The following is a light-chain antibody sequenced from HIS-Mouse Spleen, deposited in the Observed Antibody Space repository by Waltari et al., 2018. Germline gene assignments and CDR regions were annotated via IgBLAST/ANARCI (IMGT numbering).Light chain of an antibody. Sequence: QSALTQPASVSGSPGQSITIPCTGTSSDVGSYHLVSWYQQHTGKAPKLMIYEGSKRPSGVSNRFSGSKSGNTASLTISGLQAEDEADYYCCSYAGSSTWVFGGGTKLTVL. CDR2: EGS. V-gene: IGLV2-23*01. CDR3: CSYAGSSTWV. J-gene: IGLJ3*02. CDR1: SSDVGSYHL.